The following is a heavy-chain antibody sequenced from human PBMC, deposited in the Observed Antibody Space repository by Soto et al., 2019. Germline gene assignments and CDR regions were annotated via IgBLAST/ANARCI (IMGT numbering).Heavy chain of an antibody. V-gene: IGHV1-69*13. Sequence: SVKVSCKASGGTFSSYAISWVRQAPGQGLEWMGGIIPIFGTANYAQKFQGRVTITADESTSTAYMELSSLRSEDTAVYYCARQFWSGYYGWFDPWGQGTLVTVSS. D-gene: IGHD3-3*01. CDR1: GGTFSSYA. CDR3: ARQFWSGYYGWFDP. J-gene: IGHJ5*02. CDR2: IIPIFGTA.